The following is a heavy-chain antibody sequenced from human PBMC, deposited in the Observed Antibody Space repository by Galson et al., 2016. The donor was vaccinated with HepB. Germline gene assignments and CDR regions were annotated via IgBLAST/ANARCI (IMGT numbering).Heavy chain of an antibody. D-gene: IGHD6-19*01. V-gene: IGHV4-4*02. Sequence: SLRLSCAASGFTLSSYNMNWVRQAPGKGLDWIGEIYHDGRTHLNPSLQSRVTVSIDKSKNQVSLTLNSVTAADTAMYYCARHIAVTGTRGFDYWGQGTLVTVSS. CDR1: GFTLSSYNM. CDR3: ARHIAVTGTRGFDY. J-gene: IGHJ4*02. CDR2: IYHDGRT.